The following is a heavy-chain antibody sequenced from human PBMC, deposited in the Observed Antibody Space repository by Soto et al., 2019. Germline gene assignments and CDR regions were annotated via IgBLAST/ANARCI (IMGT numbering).Heavy chain of an antibody. CDR3: ARDSSRKPTFGRVGDPDALDI. CDR2: IYHSGAI. D-gene: IGHD3-16*01. Sequence: PSETLSLTCGVSSGSISSNNWWSWVRQPPGKGLEWIGEIYHSGAINYNPSLTSRLTISIDKSRNQFFLKLRSVTAADTAVYYCARDSSRKPTFGRVGDPDALDIWGQGTMVTVSS. J-gene: IGHJ3*02. CDR1: SGSISSNNW. V-gene: IGHV4-4*02.